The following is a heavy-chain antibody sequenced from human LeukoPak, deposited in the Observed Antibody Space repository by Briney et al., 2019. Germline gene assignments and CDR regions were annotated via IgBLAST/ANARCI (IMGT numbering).Heavy chain of an antibody. D-gene: IGHD6-13*01. CDR1: GFTFSSYS. V-gene: IGHV3-21*01. J-gene: IGHJ4*02. CDR2: ISSSSSYI. CDR3: ARVGRQQLGFDY. Sequence: PGGSLRLSCAASGFTFSSYSMNWVRQAPGKGLEWVSSISSSSSYIYYADSVKGRFTISRDNAKNSLYLQMNSLRAEDTAVYYCARVGRQQLGFDYWGQGTLVTVSS.